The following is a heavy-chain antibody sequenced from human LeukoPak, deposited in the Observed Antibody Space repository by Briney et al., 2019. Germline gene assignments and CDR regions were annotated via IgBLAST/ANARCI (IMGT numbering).Heavy chain of an antibody. J-gene: IGHJ4*02. CDR1: GGSISSGDYC. Sequence: SETLSLTCTVSGGSISSGDYCWSWIRQSPGKGLEWIGYSYYSGSTYYNPSLKSRVTISVDTSKNQFSLKLSSVTAADTAVYYCARGRWPPLPTYWGQGTLVTVSS. D-gene: IGHD5-24*01. CDR2: SYYSGST. CDR3: ARGRWPPLPTY. V-gene: IGHV4-30-4*01.